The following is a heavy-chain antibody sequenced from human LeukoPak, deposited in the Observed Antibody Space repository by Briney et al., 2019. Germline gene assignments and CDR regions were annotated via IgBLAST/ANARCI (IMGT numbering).Heavy chain of an antibody. Sequence: PGGYLRLSCAASGFTFSSYWMHWVRQAPGKGLMWVSRMKIDGSSTSYADSVKGPFTTSKDNTTNTLYLHSNRPRAEDTAVYYCAVRQGGSYTGESDYWGQGTLVTVSS. CDR2: MKIDGSST. V-gene: IGHV3-74*01. J-gene: IGHJ4*02. CDR3: AVRQGGSYTGESDY. D-gene: IGHD3-10*01. CDR1: GFTFSSYW.